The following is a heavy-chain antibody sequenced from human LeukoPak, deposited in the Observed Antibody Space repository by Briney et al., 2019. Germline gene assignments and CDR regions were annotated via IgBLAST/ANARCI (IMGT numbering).Heavy chain of an antibody. CDR2: IRSDGSST. J-gene: IGHJ4*02. Sequence: QPGGSLRLSCVASGFSFSAYIMHWVRQAPGKGLEYVSAIRSDGSSTFYPNSVKGRFTIYRDNSKSTLYLQMGSLRAEDTAVYYCTRRYGGHSGWAGYHDSWGQGTLVTVSS. V-gene: IGHV3-64*01. CDR1: GFSFSAYI. D-gene: IGHD6-19*01. CDR3: TRRYGGHSGWAGYHDS.